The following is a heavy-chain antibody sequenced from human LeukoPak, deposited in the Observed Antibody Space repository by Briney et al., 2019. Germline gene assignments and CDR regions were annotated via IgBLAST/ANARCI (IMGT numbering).Heavy chain of an antibody. CDR3: ARDRYYDILTGYYSAFDI. V-gene: IGHV3-33*01. Sequence: PGGPLRLSCAASGFTFSSYGMHWVRQAPGKGLEWVAVIWYDGSNKYYADSVKGRFTISRDNSKNTLYLQMNSLRAEDTAVYYCARDRYYDILTGYYSAFDIWGQGTMVTVSS. CDR1: GFTFSSYG. CDR2: IWYDGSNK. D-gene: IGHD3-9*01. J-gene: IGHJ3*02.